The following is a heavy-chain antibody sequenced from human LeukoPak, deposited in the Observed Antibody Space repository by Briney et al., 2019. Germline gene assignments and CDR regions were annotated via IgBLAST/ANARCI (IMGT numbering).Heavy chain of an antibody. Sequence: GASVKVSCKASGYTFTSYGISWVRQAPGQGLEWMGWISAYNGNTNYAQKLQGRVTMTTDTSTSTAYMELRSLKSDDTAVYYCARGRGRVGATNPVYWGQGTLVTVSS. D-gene: IGHD1-26*01. CDR1: GYTFTSYG. CDR3: ARGRGRVGATNPVY. V-gene: IGHV1-18*01. J-gene: IGHJ4*02. CDR2: ISAYNGNT.